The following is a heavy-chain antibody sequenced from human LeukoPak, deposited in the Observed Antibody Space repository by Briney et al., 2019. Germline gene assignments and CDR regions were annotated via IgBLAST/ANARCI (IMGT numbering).Heavy chain of an antibody. CDR3: ARGRGGSYADFDY. J-gene: IGHJ4*02. CDR2: INPSGGST. D-gene: IGHD1-26*01. CDR1: GYTFTSYY. V-gene: IGHV1-46*01. Sequence: ASVKVSCKASGYTFTSYYMHWVRQAPGQGLEWMGIINPSGGSTSYAQKFRGRVTMTRNTSISTAYMELSSLRSEDTAVYYCARGRGGSYADFDYWGQGTLVTVSS.